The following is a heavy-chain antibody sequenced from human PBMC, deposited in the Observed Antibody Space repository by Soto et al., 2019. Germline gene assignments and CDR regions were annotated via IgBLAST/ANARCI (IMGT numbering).Heavy chain of an antibody. CDR2: IYYSGST. CDR3: ASTGLVSLYYYYGMDV. Sequence: QLQLQESGPGLVKPSETLSLTCTVSGGSISSSSYYWGWIRQPPGKGLEWIGSIYYSGSTYYNPSLKSRVTISVDTSKNQFSLKLSSVTAADPAVYYCASTGLVSLYYYYGMDVWGQGTTVTVSS. V-gene: IGHV4-39*01. CDR1: GGSISSSSYY. J-gene: IGHJ6*02. D-gene: IGHD3-9*01.